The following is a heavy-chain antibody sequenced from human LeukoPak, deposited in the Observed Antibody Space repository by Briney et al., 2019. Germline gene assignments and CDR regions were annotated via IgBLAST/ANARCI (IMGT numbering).Heavy chain of an antibody. CDR1: GFTFSSYA. Sequence: GGSLRLPCAASGFTFSSYAMYWVRQAPGKGLEWVSGISGSGGGAYYADSVKGRFTISRDNSKKTLYLQMNSLRAEDTAVYYCARDNYNAYWGQGTLVTVSS. J-gene: IGHJ4*02. V-gene: IGHV3-23*01. CDR2: ISGSGGGA. CDR3: ARDNYNAY.